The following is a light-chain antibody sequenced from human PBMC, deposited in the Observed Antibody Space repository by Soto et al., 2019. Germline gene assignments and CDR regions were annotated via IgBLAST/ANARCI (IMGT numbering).Light chain of an antibody. Sequence: EIVMTQSPATLSVSPGERATLSCRASHSVSSDLAWYQHKPGQAPRLLIYGASTRATGLPARFSGSGSGTEFTLTISSLQSEDFALYYCQQYNNWPPTFGQGTKVEIK. CDR1: HSVSSD. J-gene: IGKJ1*01. V-gene: IGKV3-15*01. CDR3: QQYNNWPPT. CDR2: GAS.